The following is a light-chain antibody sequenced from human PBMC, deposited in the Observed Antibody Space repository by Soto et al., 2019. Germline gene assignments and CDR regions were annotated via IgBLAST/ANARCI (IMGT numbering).Light chain of an antibody. CDR2: SND. CDR3: ATWDDSLFGHV. CDR1: SSDVGSNT. Sequence: SVLTQPPSASATPGQRVTISCSGRSSDVGSNTVNWYQQFPGAVPKLLIYSNDQRPSGVPDRFSASKSGTSASLAISGLQSEDEADYYCATWDDSLFGHVFGTGTRSPS. V-gene: IGLV1-44*01. J-gene: IGLJ1*01.